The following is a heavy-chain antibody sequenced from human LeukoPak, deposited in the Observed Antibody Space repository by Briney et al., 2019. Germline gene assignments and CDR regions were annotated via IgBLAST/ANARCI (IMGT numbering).Heavy chain of an antibody. J-gene: IGHJ6*03. Sequence: SETLSLTCTVPGYSISSGYYWGWIRQPPGKGLEWIGSIYHSGSTYYNPSLKSRVTISVDTSKNQFSLKLSSVTAADTAVYYCARDSYMDVWGKRTTVTVSS. CDR1: GYSISSGYY. CDR2: IYHSGST. CDR3: ARDSYMDV. V-gene: IGHV4-38-2*02.